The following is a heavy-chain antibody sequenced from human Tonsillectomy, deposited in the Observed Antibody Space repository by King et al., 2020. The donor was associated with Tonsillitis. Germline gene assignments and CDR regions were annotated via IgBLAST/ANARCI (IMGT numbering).Heavy chain of an antibody. CDR1: GGSISSDY. J-gene: IGHJ4*02. CDR3: ARALITVTAGRYFDF. Sequence: QLQESGPGLVKPSETLSLTCTVSGGSISSDYWSWIRQPPGKGLEWIGYIYYTGNTRYNPSLKSRVTMSVDTSKNQFSLKLRSVTAADTAVYYCARALITVTAGRYFDFWGQGTLVTASS. CDR2: IYYTGNT. V-gene: IGHV4-59*01. D-gene: IGHD2-21*02.